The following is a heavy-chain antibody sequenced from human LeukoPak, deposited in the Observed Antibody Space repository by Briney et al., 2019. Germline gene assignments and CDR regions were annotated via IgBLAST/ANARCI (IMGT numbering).Heavy chain of an antibody. D-gene: IGHD3-10*01. J-gene: IGHJ4*02. CDR2: INHSGST. CDR1: GGSFSGYY. Sequence: SETLSLTCAVYGGSFSGYYWGWIRQPPGKGLEWIGEINHSGSTNYNPSLKSRVTITVDTSKNQFSLKLSSVTAADTAVYYCARGPSVFTMVRGVIIFDYWGQGTLVTVSS. CDR3: ARGPSVFTMVRGVIIFDY. V-gene: IGHV4-34*01.